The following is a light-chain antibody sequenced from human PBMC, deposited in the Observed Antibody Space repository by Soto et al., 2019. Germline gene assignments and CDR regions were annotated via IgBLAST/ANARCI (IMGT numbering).Light chain of an antibody. Sequence: EIVLTQSPATLALSQVERATLSCSGXQSVMSTDFGWSQQQPGKTPRXFXACXSNRATGTPDRFSGSGSATDFTLTISRLEPEDFAVYYCQQYGSPTITFGQGTRLEIK. CDR1: QSVMSTD. V-gene: IGKV3-20*01. CDR2: CXS. CDR3: QQYGSPTIT. J-gene: IGKJ5*01.